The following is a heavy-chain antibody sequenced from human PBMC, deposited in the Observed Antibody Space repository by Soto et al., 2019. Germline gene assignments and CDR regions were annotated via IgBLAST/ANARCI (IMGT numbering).Heavy chain of an antibody. CDR3: ARDEYYYDSSGYFGWFDP. D-gene: IGHD3-22*01. CDR2: IIPIFGTA. CDR1: GGTFSSYA. V-gene: IGHV1-69*12. Sequence: QVQLVQSGAEVKKPGSSVKVSCKASGGTFSSYAISWVRQAPGQGLEWMGGIIPIFGTANYAQKFQGRVTITADXXTXTXXMELSSLRSEDTAVYYCARDEYYYDSSGYFGWFDPWGQGTLVTVSS. J-gene: IGHJ5*02.